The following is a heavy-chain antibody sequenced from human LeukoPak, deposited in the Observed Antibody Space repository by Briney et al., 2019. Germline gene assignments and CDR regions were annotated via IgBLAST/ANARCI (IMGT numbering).Heavy chain of an antibody. CDR2: IYHSGST. CDR3: ARADLGSYNWFDP. CDR1: GGSISSGGYS. D-gene: IGHD2-15*01. J-gene: IGHJ5*02. V-gene: IGHV4-30-2*01. Sequence: PSQTLSLTCAVSGGSISSGGYSWSWIRQPPGKGLEWIGYIYHSGSTYYNPSLKSRVTISVDRSKNQFSLKLSSVTAAVTAVYYCARADLGSYNWFDPWGQGTLVTVSS.